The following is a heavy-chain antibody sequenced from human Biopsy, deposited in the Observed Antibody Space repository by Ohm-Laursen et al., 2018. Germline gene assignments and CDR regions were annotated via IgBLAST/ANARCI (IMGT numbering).Heavy chain of an antibody. Sequence: ASVKVSCKVSGYTLTDLSMHWVRQAPGKGLEWMGWINTYNGNTNYAQNLQGRVTMTTDTSTSTAYMELRSLRSDDTAVYYCARERGGYKRTDYWGQGTLVTVSS. J-gene: IGHJ4*02. V-gene: IGHV1-18*01. CDR1: GYTLTDLS. CDR3: ARERGGYKRTDY. CDR2: INTYNGNT. D-gene: IGHD5-24*01.